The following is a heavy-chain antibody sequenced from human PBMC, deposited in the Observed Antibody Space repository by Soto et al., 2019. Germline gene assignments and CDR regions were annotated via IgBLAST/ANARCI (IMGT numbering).Heavy chain of an antibody. Sequence: SETLSLTCAVYGGSFSGYYWSWIRQPPGKGLEWIGEINHSGSTNYNPSLKSRVTISVDTSKNQFSLKLSSVTAADTAVYYCARGRDILTGYYRRGFDYWGQGTLVTVSS. CDR2: INHSGST. J-gene: IGHJ4*02. D-gene: IGHD3-9*01. CDR3: ARGRDILTGYYRRGFDY. V-gene: IGHV4-34*01. CDR1: GGSFSGYY.